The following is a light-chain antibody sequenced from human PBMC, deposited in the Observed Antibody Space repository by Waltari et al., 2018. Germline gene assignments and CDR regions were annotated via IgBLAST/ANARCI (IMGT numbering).Light chain of an antibody. J-gene: IGKJ4*01. V-gene: IGKV1-39*01. Sequence: RVRRTISNDLNWYQQKPGKAPKLLIYSAFRLQSGVPSRFSGGGSGTDFTLTISSLQAEDFATYYCQQSYSLPLTFGGGTKVEMK. CDR3: QQSYSLPLT. CDR1: RTISND. CDR2: SAF.